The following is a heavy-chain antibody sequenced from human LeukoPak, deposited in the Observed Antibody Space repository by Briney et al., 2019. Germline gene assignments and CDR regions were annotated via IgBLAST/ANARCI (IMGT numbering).Heavy chain of an antibody. CDR1: GYTFTSYY. CDR2: INPSGGST. V-gene: IGHV1-46*01. Sequence: ASVKVSCKASGYTFTSYYMHWVRQAPGQGLEWMGIINPSGGSTSYAQKFQGRVTITADESTSTAYMELSRLRSDDTAVYYCARSITMVRGVKGNWFDPWGQGTLVTVSS. CDR3: ARSITMVRGVKGNWFDP. D-gene: IGHD3-10*01. J-gene: IGHJ5*02.